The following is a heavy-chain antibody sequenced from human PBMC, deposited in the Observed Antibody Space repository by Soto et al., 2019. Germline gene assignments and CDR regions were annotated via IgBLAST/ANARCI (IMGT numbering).Heavy chain of an antibody. CDR3: VKEGSGWYSRGCFDF. D-gene: IGHD6-19*01. CDR2: ISDSGGST. V-gene: IGHV3-23*01. Sequence: GGSLRLSRASSGFTFSDYYMNWVRQAPGKGLEWVSNISDSGGSTYYADSVKGRFTISRDNPKNTLYLQMNSLRGRDTAIYYCVKEGSGWYSRGCFDFWGQGTMVTVS. J-gene: IGHJ3*01. CDR1: GFTFSDYY.